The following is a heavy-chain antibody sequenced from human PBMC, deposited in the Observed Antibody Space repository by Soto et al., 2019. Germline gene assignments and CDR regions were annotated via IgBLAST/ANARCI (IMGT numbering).Heavy chain of an antibody. J-gene: IGHJ3*01. CDR3: VRRAITATTKWGAFDV. V-gene: IGHV3-23*01. CDR1: GFTFSSFG. D-gene: IGHD1-20*01. Sequence: LXLSFASSGFTFSSFGMNWVRQAPGKGLEWVSTVSPGGDVSHYTDSVKGRFTISRDNSRRTLHLQMDSLRAEDAAVYFCVRRAITATTKWGAFDVWGQGTVVTV. CDR2: VSPGGDVS.